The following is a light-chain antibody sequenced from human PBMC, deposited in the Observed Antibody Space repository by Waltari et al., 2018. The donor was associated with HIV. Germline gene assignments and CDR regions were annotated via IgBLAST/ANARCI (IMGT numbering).Light chain of an antibody. Sequence: QAVVTQEPSLTVSPGGPVTLTCASSTGAVTSGHCPYWFQRRPGQAPKTLIYDTTNRPSWTPARFSGSLRGGKAALTLSGAQFEDEAYYFCLLSFNGVVVFGGGTTLTVL. CDR3: LLSFNGVVV. V-gene: IGLV7-46*01. CDR1: TGAVTSGHC. J-gene: IGLJ2*01. CDR2: DTT.